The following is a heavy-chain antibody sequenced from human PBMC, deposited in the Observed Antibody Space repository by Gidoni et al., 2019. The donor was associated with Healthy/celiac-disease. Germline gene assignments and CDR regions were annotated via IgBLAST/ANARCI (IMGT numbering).Heavy chain of an antibody. CDR2: SSSSSSYI. V-gene: IGHV3-21*01. CDR3: ANFRGPDDY. J-gene: IGHJ4*02. CDR1: VFTFSSYS. D-gene: IGHD3-10*01. Sequence: EVQLVESGGGLVKPGGSLRLSCAASVFTFSSYSMNWVRQAAGKGLEWVSSSSSSSSYIYYADSVKGRFTISRDNAKNSLYLQMISLRAEDTAVYYCANFRGPDDYWGQGALVTVSS.